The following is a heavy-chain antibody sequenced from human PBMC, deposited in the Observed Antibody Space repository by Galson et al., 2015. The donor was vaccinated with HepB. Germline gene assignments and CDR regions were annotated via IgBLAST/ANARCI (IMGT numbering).Heavy chain of an antibody. CDR3: VRMGDLSGYSSR. J-gene: IGHJ4*02. CDR1: GFNFSGSA. Sequence: SLRLSCAASGFNFSGSAIHWVRQASGKGPEWIGCIRSKTSNYAALYVQSLKGRFTISRDDSKNMAYLHMRSLKTDDTAVYYCVRMGDLSGYSSRWGQGTLVTVSS. V-gene: IGHV3-73*01. CDR2: IRSKTSNYAA. D-gene: IGHD6-13*01.